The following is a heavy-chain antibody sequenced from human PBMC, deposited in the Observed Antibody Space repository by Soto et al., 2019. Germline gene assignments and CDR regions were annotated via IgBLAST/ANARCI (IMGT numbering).Heavy chain of an antibody. CDR3: ASLKVSIGWDF. Sequence: EVQLVESGGGLVQPGGSLRLPCAVSGFKLNNYRMSWVRQAPGKGLEWVATIKEDGSERYYVPSVRGSFTICRDNATNYLSLQMIGLRADDTAVYYCASLKVSIGWDFWGQRTLVTVSS. J-gene: IGHJ4*02. CDR2: IKEDGSER. V-gene: IGHV3-7*03. D-gene: IGHD6-19*01. CDR1: GFKLNNYR.